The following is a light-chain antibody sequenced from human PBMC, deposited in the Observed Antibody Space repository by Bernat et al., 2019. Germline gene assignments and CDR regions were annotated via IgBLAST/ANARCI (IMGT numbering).Light chain of an antibody. J-gene: IGLJ3*02. CDR1: GSIIGIKT. V-gene: IGLV1-44*01. CDR2: TDN. Sequence: QSVLTQPPSASGTPGQRVTISCSGSGSIIGIKTVNWYQQVPGTAPTLLISTDNQRPSGVPDRFLGFTSGTSASLAIRGPQFEEGADYFCVAWDDRIQGWVFGGGTKLTVL. CDR3: VAWDDRIQGWV.